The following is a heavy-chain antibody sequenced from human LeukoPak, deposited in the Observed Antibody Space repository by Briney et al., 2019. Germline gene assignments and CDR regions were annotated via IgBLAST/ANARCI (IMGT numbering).Heavy chain of an antibody. CDR1: GGSINSNSYY. CDR3: ARRVVWYGIYYFDS. J-gene: IGHJ4*02. V-gene: IGHV4-39*07. Sequence: SETLSLTCAVSGGSINSNSYYWAWVRQPPGKGLEWIGSIYYSGRTFYNPSLKSRVTISVDTSKNQFSLRLSSVTAADTAVYYCARRVVWYGIYYFDSWGQGTLVTVSS. D-gene: IGHD3-3*01. CDR2: IYYSGRT.